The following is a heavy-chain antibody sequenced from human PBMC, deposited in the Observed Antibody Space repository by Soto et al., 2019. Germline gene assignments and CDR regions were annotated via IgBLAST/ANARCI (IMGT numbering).Heavy chain of an antibody. Sequence: PGESLKISCKGSGYHFTNYWIGWVLQIPWKGLEWMGFIYPSDSDTRYSPSFQGQVTISADKSISTAYLQWSSLKASDTAMYYCARPIGALSTTDFTYWGQGTLVTVSS. CDR2: IYPSDSDT. D-gene: IGHD3-22*01. V-gene: IGHV5-51*01. CDR1: GYHFTNYW. J-gene: IGHJ4*02. CDR3: ARPIGALSTTDFTY.